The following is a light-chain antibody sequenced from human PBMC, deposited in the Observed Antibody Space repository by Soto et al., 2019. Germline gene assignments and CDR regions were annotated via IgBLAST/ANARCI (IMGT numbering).Light chain of an antibody. CDR2: GAS. V-gene: IGKV3-15*01. CDR3: QQYNNWPPWT. Sequence: EIVMTQSPATLSVSPGERATLSCRASQSVSSNLAWYQQKPGQAPRLLIYGASTRATGIPARFSGSGSGTEFTLTNSRLQSEDFAVYYCQQYNNWPPWTFGKGTKVEIK. CDR1: QSVSSN. J-gene: IGKJ1*01.